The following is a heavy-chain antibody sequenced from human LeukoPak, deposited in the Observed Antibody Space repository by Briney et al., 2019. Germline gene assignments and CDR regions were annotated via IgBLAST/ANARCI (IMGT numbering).Heavy chain of an antibody. D-gene: IGHD3-22*01. Sequence: GGSLRLSCAASGFTFSDYYMSWVRQAPGKGLEWVSAISGSGGSTYYADSVKGRFTISRDNSKNTLYLQMNSLRAEDTAVYYCAKGDYYDSSGYYAHAIDYWGQGTLVTVSS. CDR2: ISGSGGST. V-gene: IGHV3-23*01. CDR3: AKGDYYDSSGYYAHAIDY. J-gene: IGHJ4*02. CDR1: GFTFSDYY.